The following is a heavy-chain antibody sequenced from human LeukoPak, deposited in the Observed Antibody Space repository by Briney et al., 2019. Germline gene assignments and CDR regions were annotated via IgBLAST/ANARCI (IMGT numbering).Heavy chain of an antibody. CDR1: GFTFSSYW. V-gene: IGHV3-7*02. CDR2: IKQDGSEK. J-gene: IGHJ6*02. Sequence: GGSLRLSCAASGFTFSSYWMSWVRQAPGKGLEWVANIKQDGSEKYYVDSVKGRFTISRDNSKNTLYLQMNSLRAEDTAVYYCARPLVTAKGDGMDVWGQGTTVTVSS. CDR3: ARPLVTAKGDGMDV. D-gene: IGHD2-21*02.